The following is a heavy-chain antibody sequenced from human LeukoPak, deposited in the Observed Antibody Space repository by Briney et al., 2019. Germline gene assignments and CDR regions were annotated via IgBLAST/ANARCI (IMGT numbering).Heavy chain of an antibody. V-gene: IGHV3-23*01. CDR2: ISGTGGAT. CDR1: GFSFGNYA. J-gene: IGHJ5*01. D-gene: IGHD2-21*01. Sequence: GGSLRLSCVASGFSFGNYAMSWGRQAPGKGLQWVSQISGTGGATWYAGFARDRFTISRDNPKKPLYLQTSGLTVEDTAMYYCVKDPRDTYGTNWFVSWGQGTLLIVSS. CDR3: VKDPRDTYGTNWFVS.